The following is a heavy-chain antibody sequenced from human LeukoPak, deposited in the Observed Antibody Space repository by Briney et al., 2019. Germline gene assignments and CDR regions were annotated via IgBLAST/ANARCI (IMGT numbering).Heavy chain of an antibody. D-gene: IGHD1-26*01. CDR2: INHSGST. Sequence: SETLSLTCAVYGGSFSGYYWSWIRQPPGKGLEWIGEINHSGSTNYNPSLKSRVTISVDTSKNQFSLKLSSVTAADTAVYYCARRRFYSGRHFDYWGQGTLVTVSS. CDR1: GGSFSGYY. CDR3: ARRRFYSGRHFDY. J-gene: IGHJ4*02. V-gene: IGHV4-34*01.